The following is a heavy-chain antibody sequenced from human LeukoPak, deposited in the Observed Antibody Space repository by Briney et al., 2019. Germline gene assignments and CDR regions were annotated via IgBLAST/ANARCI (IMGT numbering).Heavy chain of an antibody. CDR1: GFTFSSYS. D-gene: IGHD1-26*01. J-gene: IGHJ3*02. Sequence: GGSLRLSCAASGFTFSSYSMNWVRQAPGKGLEWVSSISSSSSYIYYADSVKGRFTISRDNAKNSLYLQMNSLRAEDTAVYYCAKVGATTWYDAFHIWGQGTMVTVSS. V-gene: IGHV3-21*04. CDR2: ISSSSSYI. CDR3: AKVGATTWYDAFHI.